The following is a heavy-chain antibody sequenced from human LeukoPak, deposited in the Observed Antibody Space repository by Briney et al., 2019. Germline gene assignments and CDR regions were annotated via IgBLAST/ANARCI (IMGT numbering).Heavy chain of an antibody. V-gene: IGHV3-21*01. CDR2: ISSSSSYI. D-gene: IGHD2/OR15-2a*01. CDR1: GFTFSSYS. Sequence: PGGSLRLSCAASGFTFSSYSMNWVRQAPGKGLEWVSFISSSSSYIYYADSVKGRFTISRDNAKNSLYLQMNSLRAEDTVVYYCARDPGNYYGMDVWGQGTTVTVSS. J-gene: IGHJ6*02. CDR3: ARDPGNYYGMDV.